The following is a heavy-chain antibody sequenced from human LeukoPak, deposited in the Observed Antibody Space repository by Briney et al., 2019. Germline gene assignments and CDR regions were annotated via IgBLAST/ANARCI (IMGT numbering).Heavy chain of an antibody. D-gene: IGHD6-19*01. CDR2: ISSTSSYV. CDR3: ARLPAVAGAYVQDY. Sequence: GGSLRLSCAASGFTFSSYSMNWVRQAPGKGLEWVSSISSTSSYVYYADSVKGRFTISRDNAKNSLCLQMNSLRAEDTAVYYCARLPAVAGAYVQDYWGQGALVTVSS. V-gene: IGHV3-21*01. CDR1: GFTFSSYS. J-gene: IGHJ4*02.